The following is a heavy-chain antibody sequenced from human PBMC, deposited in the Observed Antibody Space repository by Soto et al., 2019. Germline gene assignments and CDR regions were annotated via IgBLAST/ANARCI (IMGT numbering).Heavy chain of an antibody. CDR2: ISAHNGNT. CDR3: ARGRYGDY. Sequence: QVHLVQSGAEVKKSGSSVKVSCKGSGYDFTTYGITWVRQAPGQGLQWMAWISAHNGNTDYAQKLQGRVSVTGDTSTSTAYMELRGLRSDDTAVYYGARGRYGDYCGQGALGTVSS. V-gene: IGHV1-18*01. CDR1: GYDFTTYG. J-gene: IGHJ4*02. D-gene: IGHD1-1*01.